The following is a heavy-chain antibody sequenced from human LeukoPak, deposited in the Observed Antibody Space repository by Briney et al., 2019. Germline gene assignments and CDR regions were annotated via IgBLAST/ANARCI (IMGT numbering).Heavy chain of an antibody. CDR1: GFTFSSYA. V-gene: IGHV3-23*01. CDR3: AKVYGDDHFFGY. D-gene: IGHD4/OR15-4a*01. J-gene: IGHJ4*02. Sequence: GGSLRLSCVVSGFTFSSYAMSWVRQAPGKGLEWVSSITGRGGGTFYADSVKGRFTISRDNSENTLYLQMNNLRADDTAVYYCAKVYGDDHFFGYWGQGALVTVSS. CDR2: ITGRGGGT.